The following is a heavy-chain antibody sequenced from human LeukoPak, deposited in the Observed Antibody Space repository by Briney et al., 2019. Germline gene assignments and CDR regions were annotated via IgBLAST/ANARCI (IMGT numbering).Heavy chain of an antibody. CDR1: GGSFSGYY. J-gene: IGHJ4*02. D-gene: IGHD4-11*01. V-gene: IGHV4-34*01. CDR2: INHSGST. Sequence: SETLSLTCAVYGGSFSGYYWSWIRQPPGEGLEWIGEINHSGSTNYNPSLKSRVTISVDTSKNQFSLKLSSVTAADTAVYYCARGRDYSNYDGPSGPEAKYYFDYWGQGTLVTVSS. CDR3: ARGRDYSNYDGPSGPEAKYYFDY.